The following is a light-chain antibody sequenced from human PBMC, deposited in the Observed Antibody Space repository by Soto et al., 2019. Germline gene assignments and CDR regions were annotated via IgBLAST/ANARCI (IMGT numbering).Light chain of an antibody. CDR3: MQGTHSYT. V-gene: IGKV2-30*02. Sequence: DVVMTQSPLSLPVTLGQPASISCRSSQSLVHSDGNTYLSWFQQRPGQSPRRLSYKVSKRDSGVPDRFSGSESGTDFTLKISRVEAEDVGIYYCMQGTHSYTFGQGTRLDIK. CDR1: QSLVHSDGNTY. J-gene: IGKJ2*01. CDR2: KVS.